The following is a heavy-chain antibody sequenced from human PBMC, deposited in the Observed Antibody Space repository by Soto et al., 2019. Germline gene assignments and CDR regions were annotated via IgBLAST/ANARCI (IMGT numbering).Heavy chain of an antibody. J-gene: IGHJ6*01. CDR3: TTRKSRSWDYYYYGMDV. D-gene: IGHD6-6*01. V-gene: IGHV1-24*01. Sequence: ASVKVSCKVSGYTLTELSMHWVRQAPGKGLEWMGGFDPEDGETMYAQNFQGRVTMTEDTSTDTAYMELSSLRSEDTAVYYCTTRKSRSWDYYYYGMDVWGQGTTVTVSS. CDR1: GYTLTELS. CDR2: FDPEDGET.